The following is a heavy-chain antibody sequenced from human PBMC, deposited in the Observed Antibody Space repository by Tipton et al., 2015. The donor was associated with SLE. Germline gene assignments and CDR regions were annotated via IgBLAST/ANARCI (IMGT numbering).Heavy chain of an antibody. D-gene: IGHD6-19*01. J-gene: IGHJ4*02. CDR2: IYYIGTT. Sequence: LRLSCTVSGGSINGYYWSWIRQPPGKGLGWIGYIYYIGTTNYNPSLKSRVTISVDASKNQFSLDLNSVTAADTAVYHCARGGWSLDYWGQGTLVTVSS. CDR3: ARGGWSLDY. CDR1: GGSINGYY. V-gene: IGHV4-59*01.